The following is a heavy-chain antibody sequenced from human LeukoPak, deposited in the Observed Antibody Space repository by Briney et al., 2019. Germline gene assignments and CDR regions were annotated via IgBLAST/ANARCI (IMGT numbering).Heavy chain of an antibody. CDR2: LNPSGGST. V-gene: IGHV1-46*01. CDR3: ARDGHETYYGSGSYYNASPSDAFDI. Sequence: GASVKVSCKASGYTFTSCYMHWVRQAPGQGLEWMGILNPSGGSTSYAQKFEGRVTMTRDTSTSTVYMELSSLRSEDSAVYYCARDGHETYYGSGSYYNASPSDAFDIWGHGAMVTVSS. D-gene: IGHD3-10*01. J-gene: IGHJ3*02. CDR1: GYTFTSCY.